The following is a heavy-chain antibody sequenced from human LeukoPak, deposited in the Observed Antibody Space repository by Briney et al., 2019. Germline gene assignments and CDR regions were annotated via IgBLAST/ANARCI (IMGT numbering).Heavy chain of an antibody. CDR2: LSGSGGST. CDR3: AKDLLGEWLRLGYGDFDY. J-gene: IGHJ4*02. CDR1: GFTFSSYA. D-gene: IGHD5-12*01. V-gene: IGHV3-23*01. Sequence: GGSLRLSCAASGFTFSSYAMSWVRQAPGKGLEWVSALSGSGGSTYYADSVKGRFTISRDNSKNTLYLQMNSLRAEDTAVYYCAKDLLGEWLRLGYGDFDYWGQGTLVTVSS.